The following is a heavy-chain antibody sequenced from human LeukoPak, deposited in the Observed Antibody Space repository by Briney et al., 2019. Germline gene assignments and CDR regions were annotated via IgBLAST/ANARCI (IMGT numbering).Heavy chain of an antibody. CDR1: GFTFSSYS. V-gene: IGHV3-48*02. Sequence: GGSLRLSCVASGFTFSSYSMNWVRQAPGKGLEWISFITSSSSTKYYTDSVKGRFTISRDNGKNSLYLQVNSLRDEDTAVYYCARIGGPGYYYYGMDVWGQGTTVTVSS. CDR3: ARIGGPGYYYYGMDV. J-gene: IGHJ6*02. CDR2: ITSSSSTK. D-gene: IGHD3-10*01.